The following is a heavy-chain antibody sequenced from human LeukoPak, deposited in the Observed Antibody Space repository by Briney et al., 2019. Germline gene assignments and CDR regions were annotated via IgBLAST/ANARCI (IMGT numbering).Heavy chain of an antibody. CDR3: ARDRRPIQVDGSFYYYMDV. Sequence: ASVKVSCKASGYTFTGYYMHWVRQAPGQGLEWMGWINPSGGSTSYAQKFQGRVTMTRDMSTSTVYMELSSLRSEDTAVYYCARDRRPIQVDGSFYYYMDVWGKGTTVTVSS. V-gene: IGHV1-46*01. J-gene: IGHJ6*03. D-gene: IGHD3-10*01. CDR2: INPSGGST. CDR1: GYTFTGYY.